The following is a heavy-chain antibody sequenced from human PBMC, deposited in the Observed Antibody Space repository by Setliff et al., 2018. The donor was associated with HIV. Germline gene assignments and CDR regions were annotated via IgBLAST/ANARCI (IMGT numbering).Heavy chain of an antibody. Sequence: GASVKVSCKASGYTFTSYGISWVRQAPGQGLEWMGWISAYNGNTNYAQKLQGRVTMTTDTSTSTAYMELRSLRSDDTAVYYCARVGHIVVVTAIFDPWGQGTLVTAPQ. CDR3: ARVGHIVVVTAIFDP. V-gene: IGHV1-18*01. CDR2: ISAYNGNT. D-gene: IGHD2-21*02. J-gene: IGHJ5*02. CDR1: GYTFTSYG.